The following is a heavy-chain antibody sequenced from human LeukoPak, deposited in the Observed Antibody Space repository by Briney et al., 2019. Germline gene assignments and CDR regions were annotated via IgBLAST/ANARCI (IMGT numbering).Heavy chain of an antibody. CDR2: INHSGST. CDR3: ARDSRSGWGNWFDP. Sequence: GSLRLSCAASGFTFSSYWMGWVRQAPGKGLEWIGEINHSGSTNYNPSLKSRVAISVDTSKNQFSLKLSSVTAADTAVYYCARDSRSGWGNWFDPWGQGTLVTVSS. D-gene: IGHD6-19*01. J-gene: IGHJ5*02. V-gene: IGHV4-34*01. CDR1: GFTFSSYW.